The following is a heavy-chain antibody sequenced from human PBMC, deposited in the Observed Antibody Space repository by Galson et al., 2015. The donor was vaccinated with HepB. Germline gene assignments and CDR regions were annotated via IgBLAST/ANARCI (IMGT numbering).Heavy chain of an antibody. J-gene: IGHJ4*02. CDR3: ARDPYDILTGYYPKYFDY. CDR1: GFTFSSYA. D-gene: IGHD3-9*01. CDR2: ISYDGSNK. V-gene: IGHV3-30-3*01. Sequence: SLRLSCAASGFTFSSYAMHWVRQAPGKGLEWVAVISYDGSNKYYADPVKGRFTISRDNSKNTLYLQMNSLRAEDTAVYYCARDPYDILTGYYPKYFDYWGQGTLVTVSS.